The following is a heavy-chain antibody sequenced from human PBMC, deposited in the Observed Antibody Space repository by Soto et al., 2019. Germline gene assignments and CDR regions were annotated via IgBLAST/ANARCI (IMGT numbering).Heavy chain of an antibody. Sequence: SETLSLTCTVSGGSISSYYWSWIRQPPGKGLEWIGYIYYSESTNYNPSLKSRVTISVDTSKNQFSLKLSSVTAADTAVYYCARDRRFLATYYYYYGMDVWGQGTTVTVSS. CDR1: GGSISSYY. CDR2: IYYSEST. V-gene: IGHV4-59*01. D-gene: IGHD3-3*01. CDR3: ARDRRFLATYYYYYGMDV. J-gene: IGHJ6*02.